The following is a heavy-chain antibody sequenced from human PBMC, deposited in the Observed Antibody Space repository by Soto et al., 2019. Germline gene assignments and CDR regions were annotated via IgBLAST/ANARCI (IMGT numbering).Heavy chain of an antibody. CDR3: AGGGGGYRFDY. Sequence: HVQLQESGPGLVKPSETLSLTCTVSGDFSSAYYWSWIRQSPGKGLEWLGYIFFSGNTKYNPSLKSGLPLPLDAPKKQFLLKMTAGTTGDRACYSCAGGGGGYRFDYWGQGTLVTVSS. J-gene: IGHJ4*02. D-gene: IGHD3-16*01. CDR2: IFFSGNT. CDR1: GDFSSAYY. V-gene: IGHV4-59*01.